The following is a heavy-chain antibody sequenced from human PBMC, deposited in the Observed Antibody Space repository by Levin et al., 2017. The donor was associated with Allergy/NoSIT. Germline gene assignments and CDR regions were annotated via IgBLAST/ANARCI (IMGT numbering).Heavy chain of an antibody. D-gene: IGHD1-26*01. CDR1: GGTFSSYA. CDR2: IIPILGIA. V-gene: IGHV1-69*04. J-gene: IGHJ4*02. CDR3: ARSEWELPLLFDY. Sequence: ASVKVSCKASGGTFSSYAISWVRQAPGQGLEWMGRIIPILGIANYAQKFQGRVTITADKSTSTAYMELSSLRSEDTAVYYCARSEWELPLLFDYWGQGTLVTVSS.